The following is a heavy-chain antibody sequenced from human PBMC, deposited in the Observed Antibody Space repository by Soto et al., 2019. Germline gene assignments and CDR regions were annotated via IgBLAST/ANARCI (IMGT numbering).Heavy chain of an antibody. CDR1: GLSVRNNY. CDR3: VRPLPSGRNYGMDV. J-gene: IGHJ6*02. CDR2: IYNDGTA. Sequence: PXGSLRLSCTASGLSVRNNYMSWVRQAPGMGLEWVSVIYNDGTAYYADSVKGRFTISRDTSKNTLSLQMDSLRAEDTAVYYCVRPLPSGRNYGMDVWGQGTTVTVSS. V-gene: IGHV3-53*01. D-gene: IGHD3-10*01.